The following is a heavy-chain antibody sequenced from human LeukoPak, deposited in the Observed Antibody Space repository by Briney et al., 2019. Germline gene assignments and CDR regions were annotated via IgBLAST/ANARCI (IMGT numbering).Heavy chain of an antibody. Sequence: GRSLHLSCAASGFTFDDYAMQWGRQAPGKGVEGGSGISWNRGSISNADSVKGRFTISRDNAKNSLYLQMNSLRAEDMALYYCAKARYCSSTSRYWDYWGQGTLVTVSS. V-gene: IGHV3-9*03. D-gene: IGHD2-2*01. J-gene: IGHJ4*02. CDR3: AKARYCSSTSRYWDY. CDR2: ISWNRGSI. CDR1: GFTFDDYA.